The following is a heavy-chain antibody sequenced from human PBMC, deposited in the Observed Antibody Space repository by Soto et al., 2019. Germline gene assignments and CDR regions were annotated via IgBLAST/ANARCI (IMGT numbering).Heavy chain of an antibody. D-gene: IGHD3-10*01. J-gene: IGHJ6*02. CDR2: IRDERSS. CDR3: VIHGFGSLPGLVDV. V-gene: IGHV4-59*08. Sequence: QVQLQESGPGLVKPSETLSLTCTVAGGSIPNYYCTWFRQPPGKGLERIGYIRDERSSVYNLSLKRRVTRSMDTSQTQGSLILESVPVTDTAVYYWVIHGFGSLPGLVDVWGQATTVSVSS. CDR1: GGSIPNYY.